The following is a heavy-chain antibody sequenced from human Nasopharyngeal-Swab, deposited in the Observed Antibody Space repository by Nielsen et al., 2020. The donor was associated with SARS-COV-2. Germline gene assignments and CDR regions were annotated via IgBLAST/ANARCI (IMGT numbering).Heavy chain of an antibody. CDR3: ARLPRNNWRLDS. D-gene: IGHD1-20*01. CDR2: IQEDGSEK. J-gene: IGHJ4*02. V-gene: IGHV3-7*03. CDR1: GFTFGNYW. Sequence: GESLRLSCAASGFTFGNYWMSWVRQAPGKRLEWVANIQEDGSEKDYVDSVKGRFTISRDNIKNSLYLQMNSLRVEDTAVYFCARLPRNNWRLDSWGQGILVTVSS.